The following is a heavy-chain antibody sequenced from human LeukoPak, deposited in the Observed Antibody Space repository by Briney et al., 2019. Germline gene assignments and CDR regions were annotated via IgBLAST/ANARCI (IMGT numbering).Heavy chain of an antibody. CDR1: SGSMSSYY. D-gene: IGHD3-22*01. V-gene: IGHV4-59*01. J-gene: IGHJ4*02. CDR3: ARVSDYYYDSSGYYQDYFDY. CDR2: IYYTGVT. Sequence: SETLSLTCAVSSGSMSSYYWSWIRQPPGKGLEWIGYIYYTGVTNYSPSLKRRLTISLDTAMKQFSLNLRSVTAADTAMYYCARVSDYYYDSSGYYQDYFDYWGQGTLVTVSS.